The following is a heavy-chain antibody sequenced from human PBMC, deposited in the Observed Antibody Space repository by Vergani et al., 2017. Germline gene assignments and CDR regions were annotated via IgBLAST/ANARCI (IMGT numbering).Heavy chain of an antibody. D-gene: IGHD5-18*01. CDR1: GGSISSSSYY. V-gene: IGHV4-39*01. CDR2: IYYSGST. CDR3: ARLKGPDTEPIYYYYYYMDV. J-gene: IGHJ6*03. Sequence: QLQLQESGPGLVKPSETLSLTCTVSGGSISSSSYYWGWIRQPPGKGLEWIGSIYYSGSTYYNPSLKSRVTISVDTSKNQFSLKLSSVTAADTAVYYCARLKGPDTEPIYYYYYYMDVWGKGTTVTVSS.